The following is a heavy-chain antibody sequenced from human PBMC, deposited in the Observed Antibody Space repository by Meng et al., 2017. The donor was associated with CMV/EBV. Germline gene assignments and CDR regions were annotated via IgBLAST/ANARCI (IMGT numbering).Heavy chain of an antibody. CDR1: GFTFSSYW. J-gene: IGHJ2*01. D-gene: IGHD2-2*01. CDR2: INQDGSER. V-gene: IGHV3-7*01. CDR3: ARTKLFVVIPTGRNWYFDL. Sequence: GESLKISCAASGFTFSSYWVSWVRQAPGKGLEWVASINQDGSERYCVDSVKGRFTISRDNAKNSLFLQMNSLRAEDTAQYFCARTKLFVVIPTGRNWYFDLWGRGTLVTVSS.